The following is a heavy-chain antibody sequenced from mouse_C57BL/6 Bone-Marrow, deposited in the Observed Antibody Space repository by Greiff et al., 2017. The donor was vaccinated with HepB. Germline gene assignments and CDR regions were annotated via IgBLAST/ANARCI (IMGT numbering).Heavy chain of an antibody. J-gene: IGHJ2*01. CDR1: GYTFTSYD. D-gene: IGHD1-1*01. CDR3: ASYYYFDY. Sequence: QVQLQQSGPELVKPGASVKLSCKASGYTFTSYDINWVKQRPGQGLEWIGWIYPRDGSTKYNEKFKGKAPLTVDTSASTASMELHSLTSEDSAVYFCASYYYFDYWGQGTTLTVSS. V-gene: IGHV1-85*01. CDR2: IYPRDGST.